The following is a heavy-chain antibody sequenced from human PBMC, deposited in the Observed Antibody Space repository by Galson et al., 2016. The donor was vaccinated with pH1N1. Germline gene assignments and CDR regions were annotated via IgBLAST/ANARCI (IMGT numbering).Heavy chain of an antibody. CDR2: IYYSGST. CDR1: GDSISIGGSS. V-gene: IGHV4-31*03. D-gene: IGHD3-10*01. Sequence: TLSLTCSVSGDSISIGGSSWTWIRQHPGKGLEWIGYIYYSGSTFYNPSLKSRVSISVDTSKNQFSLKSNSLTPADAAIYFCARGAGVPFRGNWFAPWGRGTLVTVSS. CDR3: ARGAGVPFRGNWFAP. J-gene: IGHJ5*02.